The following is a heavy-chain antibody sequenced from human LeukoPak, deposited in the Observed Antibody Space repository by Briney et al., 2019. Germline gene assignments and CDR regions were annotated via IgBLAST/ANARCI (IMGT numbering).Heavy chain of an antibody. Sequence: SETLSLTCTVSGGSISSSSYYWGWIRQPPGKGLEWIGSIYYSGSTYYNPSLKSRVTISVDTSKNQFSLKLSSMTAADTAVYYCARGLQYFVYWGQGTLVTVSS. CDR3: ARGLQYFVY. V-gene: IGHV4-39*01. J-gene: IGHJ4*02. CDR1: GGSISSSSYY. CDR2: IYYSGST. D-gene: IGHD3/OR15-3a*01.